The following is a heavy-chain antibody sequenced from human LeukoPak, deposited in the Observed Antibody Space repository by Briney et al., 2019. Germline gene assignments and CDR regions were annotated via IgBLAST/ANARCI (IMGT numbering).Heavy chain of an antibody. J-gene: IGHJ4*02. CDR1: GFTFSSYG. D-gene: IGHD3-3*01. CDR2: ISGGGGTT. Sequence: GGSLRLSCAASGFTFSSYGMHWVRQAPGKGLEWVSTISGGGGTTYYADSVKGRFTISRDNSKNTLFLQMNSLRAEDTAIYYCAKSPYYADQYYFHYWGQGTLVTVSS. V-gene: IGHV3-23*01. CDR3: AKSPYYADQYYFHY.